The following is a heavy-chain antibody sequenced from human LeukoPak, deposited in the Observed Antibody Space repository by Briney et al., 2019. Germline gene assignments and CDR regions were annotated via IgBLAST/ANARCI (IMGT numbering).Heavy chain of an antibody. CDR3: AXXSGWLRYHD. J-gene: IGHJ4*02. V-gene: IGHV3-23*01. Sequence: CVGSXFTFSTHGMNWVRQAPGKGLEWVSGIGGSGIGHITHYADSGKGRFTISRDNSKNMVYLQMDSLRAEDTGVCXXAXXSGWLRYHDWGQGALVTVSS. CDR1: XFTFSTHG. D-gene: IGHD5-12*01. CDR2: IGGSGIGHIT.